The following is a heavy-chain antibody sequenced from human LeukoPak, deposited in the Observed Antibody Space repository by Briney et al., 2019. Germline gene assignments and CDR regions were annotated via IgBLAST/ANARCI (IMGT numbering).Heavy chain of an antibody. Sequence: PGGSLRLSCAAAGFTFSSYSMNWVRQAPGRGLEWVSSISGDSIHIYYADSVRGRFTISRDNSKSTLYLQMNSLRVEDTAVYFCARDPGAFPYFFDCWGQGTLVTVSS. V-gene: IGHV3-21*04. CDR1: GFTFSSYS. J-gene: IGHJ4*02. CDR2: ISGDSIHI. CDR3: ARDPGAFPYFFDC. D-gene: IGHD4/OR15-4a*01.